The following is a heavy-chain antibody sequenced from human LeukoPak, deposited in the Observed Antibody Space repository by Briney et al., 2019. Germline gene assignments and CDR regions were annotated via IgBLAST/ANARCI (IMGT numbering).Heavy chain of an antibody. J-gene: IGHJ6*03. V-gene: IGHV1-69*06. CDR1: GGTFSSYA. Sequence: SVKVSCKASGGTFSSYAISWVRQAPGQGLEWMGGIIPSFGTANYAQKFQGRVTITADKSTSTAYMELSSLRSEDTAVYYCARGPEGYYYYYYMDVWGKGTTVTISS. CDR2: IIPSFGTA. CDR3: ARGPEGYYYYYYMDV.